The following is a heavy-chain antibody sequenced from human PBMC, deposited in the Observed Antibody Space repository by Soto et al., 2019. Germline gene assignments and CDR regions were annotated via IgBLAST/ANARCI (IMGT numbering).Heavy chain of an antibody. CDR3: ARVKITGYYYYGMDV. CDR1: GYTFTGYY. D-gene: IGHD1-20*01. CDR2: INPNSGGT. Sequence: ASVKVSCKASGYTFTGYYMHWVRQAPGQGLEWMGWINPNSGGTNYAQKFQGWVTMTRDTSISTAYMELSSLRSEDTAVYYCARVKITGYYYYGMDVWGQGTTVTVSS. V-gene: IGHV1-2*04. J-gene: IGHJ6*02.